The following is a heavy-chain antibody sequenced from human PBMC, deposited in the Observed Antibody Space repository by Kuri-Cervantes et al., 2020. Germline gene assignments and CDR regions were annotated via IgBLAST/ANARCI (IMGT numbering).Heavy chain of an antibody. J-gene: IGHJ3*01. Sequence: ASVKVSCKVSGYNLNELSMHWVRQAPGKGPEWMGHFDREDGETIYAQNFQGRVTMTEDTSTNIAYMELSSLRSEDTAVYYCTTDYLFNGSGWTWGRGTMVTVSS. D-gene: IGHD6-19*01. V-gene: IGHV1-24*01. CDR2: FDREDGET. CDR1: GYNLNELS. CDR3: TTDYLFNGSGWT.